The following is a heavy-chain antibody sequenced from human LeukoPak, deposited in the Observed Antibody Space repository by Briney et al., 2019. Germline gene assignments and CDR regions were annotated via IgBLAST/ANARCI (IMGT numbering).Heavy chain of an antibody. CDR2: ISSSGSTI. Sequence: GGSLRLSCAASGFTFSSYEMNWVRQAPGKGLEWVSYISSSGSTIYYADSVKGRFTISRDNAKNSLYLQMNSLRAEDTAVYYCARDASYYYGSGSPCFDYWGQGTLVTVSS. CDR1: GFTFSSYE. CDR3: ARDASYYYGSGSPCFDY. V-gene: IGHV3-48*03. D-gene: IGHD3-10*01. J-gene: IGHJ4*02.